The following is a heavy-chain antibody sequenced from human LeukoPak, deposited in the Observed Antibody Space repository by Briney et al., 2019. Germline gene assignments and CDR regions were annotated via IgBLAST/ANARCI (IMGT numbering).Heavy chain of an antibody. CDR3: ARGRILTTWFDP. D-gene: IGHD2-15*01. Sequence: GGSLRLSCAASGFTFSTYSMHWVRQAPGKGLEWVAFIRYDGNNKYYADSVKGRFTVSRDNSKNMLYLQMNSLRPEDTAVYFCARGRILTTWFDPWGQGTLVTVSS. V-gene: IGHV3-30*02. CDR1: GFTFSTYS. J-gene: IGHJ5*02. CDR2: IRYDGNNK.